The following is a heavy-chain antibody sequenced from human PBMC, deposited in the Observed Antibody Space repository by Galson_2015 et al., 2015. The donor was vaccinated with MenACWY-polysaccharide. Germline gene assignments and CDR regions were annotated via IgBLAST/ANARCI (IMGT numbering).Heavy chain of an antibody. D-gene: IGHD6-6*01. Sequence: SVKVSCKASGGTFSSYAISWVRQAPGQGLEWMGGIIPIFGTANYAQKFQGRVTITADESTSTAYMELSSLRSEDTAVYYCAEGPYSSSSDYYYYYYYMDVWGKGTTVTVSS. CDR2: IIPIFGTA. CDR1: GGTFSSYA. J-gene: IGHJ6*03. V-gene: IGHV1-69*13. CDR3: AEGPYSSSSDYYYYYYYMDV.